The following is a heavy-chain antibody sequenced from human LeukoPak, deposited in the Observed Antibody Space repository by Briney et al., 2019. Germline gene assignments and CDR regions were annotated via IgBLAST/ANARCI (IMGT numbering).Heavy chain of an antibody. CDR3: ATSLWFGSPDAVDY. CDR2: FDPEDGET. J-gene: IGHJ4*02. D-gene: IGHD3-10*01. Sequence: ASVTVSCKVSGYTLTELSMHWVRQAPGKGLEWMGGFDPEDGETIYAQKFQGRVTMTEDTSTDTAYMEMSSLRSEYTAVYYCATSLWFGSPDAVDYWGQGTLVTVSS. CDR1: GYTLTELS. V-gene: IGHV1-24*01.